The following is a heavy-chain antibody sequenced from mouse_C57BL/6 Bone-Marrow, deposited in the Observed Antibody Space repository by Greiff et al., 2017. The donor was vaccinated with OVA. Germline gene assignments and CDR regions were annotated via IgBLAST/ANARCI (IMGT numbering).Heavy chain of an antibody. D-gene: IGHD4-1*02. Sequence: DVKLVESGGGLVQPGGSRKLSCAASGFTFSAYGMAWVRQAPGKGPEWVAFISNLAYSIYYADTVTGRFTISRENAKNTLYLEMSSLRSEDTAMYYCTRSTGSYWYFDVWGAGTTVTVSS. CDR2: ISNLAYSI. V-gene: IGHV5-15*02. J-gene: IGHJ1*01. CDR3: TRSTGSYWYFDV. CDR1: GFTFSAYG.